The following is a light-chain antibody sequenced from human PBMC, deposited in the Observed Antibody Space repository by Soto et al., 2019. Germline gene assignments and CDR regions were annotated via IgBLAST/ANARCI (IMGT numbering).Light chain of an antibody. CDR3: SSFAGTNTLV. Sequence: QSVLTQPPSASGSPGQSVTISCTGTTGDIGAFNYDSWYQQRPGTAPKLIIYEVTRRPSGAPDRIFASTSATTAPLTVSGLQAEDEDDYYCSSFAGTNTLVFGSGTKLTVL. CDR1: TGDIGAFNY. V-gene: IGLV2-8*01. J-gene: IGLJ3*02. CDR2: EVT.